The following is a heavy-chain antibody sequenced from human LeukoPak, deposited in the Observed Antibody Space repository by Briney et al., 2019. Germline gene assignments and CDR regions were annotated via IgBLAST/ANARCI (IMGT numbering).Heavy chain of an antibody. CDR3: ARGGNGWSFDY. D-gene: IGHD6-19*01. CDR1: GYTFTIYG. CDR2: ISAYNGNT. J-gene: IGHJ4*02. V-gene: IGHV1-18*01. Sequence: EASVKVSCKASGYTFTIYGISWVRQAPGQGLEWMGWISAYNGNTNYAQKVQGRVTMTTDTSTSTAYMELRSLKSDDTAVYYCARGGNGWSFDYWGQGTLVTVSS.